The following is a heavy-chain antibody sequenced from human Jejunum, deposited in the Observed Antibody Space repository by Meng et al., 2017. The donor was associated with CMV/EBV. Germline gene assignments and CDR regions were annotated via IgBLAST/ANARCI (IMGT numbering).Heavy chain of an antibody. Sequence: TTLAELGPTLGKPKQTLTLTCSFSGFSPSTSGEGVGWIRQPPGKALEWLALIYRGDDKRYSPSLNSRLTIAKDTSKNEVVLTLTNMGPIDTGTYYCAHFVGGYYPSRPDYWGQGTLVTVSS. CDR1: GFSPSTSGEG. D-gene: IGHD1-26*01. CDR3: AHFVGGYYPSRPDY. V-gene: IGHV2-5*02. CDR2: IYRGDDK. J-gene: IGHJ4*02.